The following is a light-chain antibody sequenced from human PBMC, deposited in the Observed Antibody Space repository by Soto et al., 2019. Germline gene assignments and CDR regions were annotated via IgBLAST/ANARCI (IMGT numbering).Light chain of an antibody. CDR2: DAS. CDR1: QSVISY. Sequence: TQSTATLSLSPGERATLSCRASQSVISYLAWYQQKPGQAPRLLIYDASNRATGIPARFSGSGSGTDFTLEISRVEAEDVGVYYCMQSMRVPITFGQGTRLAIK. J-gene: IGKJ5*01. V-gene: IGKV3-11*01. CDR3: MQSMRVPIT.